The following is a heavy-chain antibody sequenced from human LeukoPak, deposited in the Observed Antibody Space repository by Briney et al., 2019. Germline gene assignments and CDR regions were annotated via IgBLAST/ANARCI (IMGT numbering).Heavy chain of an antibody. J-gene: IGHJ5*02. V-gene: IGHV3-7*03. CDR3: ARRVTNLYNWFDP. CDR2: IKQDGSEK. CDR1: GFTFSSYW. D-gene: IGHD5-18*01. Sequence: GGSLRLSCAASGFTFSSYWMSWVRQAPGKGLEWVANIKQDGSEKYYVDSVKGRFTISRDNAKNSLYLQMNSLRAADTAVYYCARRVTNLYNWFDPWGQGTLVTVSS.